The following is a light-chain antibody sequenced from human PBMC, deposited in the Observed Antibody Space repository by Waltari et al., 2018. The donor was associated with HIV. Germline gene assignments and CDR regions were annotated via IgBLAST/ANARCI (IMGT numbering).Light chain of an antibody. J-gene: IGKJ1*01. CDR1: QSLSSSY. CDR3: QQYGSSPLT. V-gene: IGKV3-20*01. CDR2: AAS. Sequence: EVVLTQSPGVLSLSPGETATLSCRASQSLSSSYLAWYQQKAGQAPRLLIYAASNRATGIPDRFTGRESGTDFTLTIRRLEPADSAVYYCQQYGSSPLTFGQGTNVEVK.